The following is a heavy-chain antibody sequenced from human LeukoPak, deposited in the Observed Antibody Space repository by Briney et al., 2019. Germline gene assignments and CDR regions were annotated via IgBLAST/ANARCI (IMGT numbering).Heavy chain of an antibody. Sequence: PGRSLRLSCEASGFTFSTYGMHWVRQAPGKGLEWVAVIWSGGTDKYYADSVKGRFTVSRDNSKNTLYLQMNSLRAEDTAVYYCGKRLTSWELEYWGQGTLVTVSS. CDR1: GFTFSTYG. CDR3: GKRLTSWELEY. J-gene: IGHJ4*02. CDR2: IWSGGTDK. V-gene: IGHV3-30*18. D-gene: IGHD1-26*01.